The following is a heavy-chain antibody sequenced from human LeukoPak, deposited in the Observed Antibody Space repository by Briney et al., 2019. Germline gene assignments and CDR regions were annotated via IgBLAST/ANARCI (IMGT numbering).Heavy chain of an antibody. J-gene: IGHJ3*02. CDR1: GGSFSGYY. CDR2: INHSGST. V-gene: IGHV4-34*01. Sequence: SETLSLTCAVSGGSFSGYYWNWIRQPPGKGLEWIGEINHSGSTNYNPSLKSRVTISVDTSQKQFSLRLRSVTAADTAVYYCARRYYYDSSGPHDAFDIWGQGTMVTVSS. D-gene: IGHD3-22*01. CDR3: ARRYYYDSSGPHDAFDI.